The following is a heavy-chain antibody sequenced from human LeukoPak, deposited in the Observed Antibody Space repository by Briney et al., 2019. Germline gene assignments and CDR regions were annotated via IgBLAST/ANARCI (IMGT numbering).Heavy chain of an antibody. Sequence: SETLSLTCSVSNGSISNYLWSWIRQPPGKGLEWIGYIYQSSSTHYNPSLKGRVTMSGDTSKKQFSLKLTSLTAADTAVYFCARGQARSLRLGTPGHYFDYWGQGTLVTVSS. CDR3: ARGQARSLRLGTPGHYFDY. CDR1: NGSISNYL. D-gene: IGHD3-16*01. CDR2: IYQSSST. V-gene: IGHV4-59*01. J-gene: IGHJ4*02.